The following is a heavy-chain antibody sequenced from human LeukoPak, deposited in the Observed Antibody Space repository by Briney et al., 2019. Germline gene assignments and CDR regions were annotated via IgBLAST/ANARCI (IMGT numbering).Heavy chain of an antibody. CDR1: GYTFTGYY. CDR2: INPNSGDT. CDR3: ARDYCGGDCFPDY. D-gene: IGHD2-21*02. V-gene: IGHV1-2*06. Sequence: ASVKVSCKASGYTFTGYYVHWVRQAPGQGLEWMGRINPNSGDTNYAQKFQGRVTMTRDTSISTAYMELSRLRSDDTAVYYCARDYCGGDCFPDYWGQGTLVSVSS. J-gene: IGHJ4*02.